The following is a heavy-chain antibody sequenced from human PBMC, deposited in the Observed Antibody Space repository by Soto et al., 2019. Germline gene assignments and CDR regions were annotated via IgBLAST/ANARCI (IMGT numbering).Heavy chain of an antibody. J-gene: IGHJ6*02. D-gene: IGHD3-9*01. Sequence: PGGSLRLSCAASGFTFSSYGMHWVRQAPGKGLEWVAVISYDGSNKYYADSVKGRFTISRDNSKNTLYLQMNSLRAEDTAVYYCAKDLDFAGYPYYYGMDVWGQGTTVTVSS. CDR2: ISYDGSNK. CDR3: AKDLDFAGYPYYYGMDV. CDR1: GFTFSSYG. V-gene: IGHV3-30*18.